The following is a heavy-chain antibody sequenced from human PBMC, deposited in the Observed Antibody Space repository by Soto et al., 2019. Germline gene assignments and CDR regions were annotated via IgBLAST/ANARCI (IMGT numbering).Heavy chain of an antibody. CDR3: ARDIRGYSRAFDF. V-gene: IGHV4-59*01. Sequence: SETLSLSCAVYDGSFSGYYWTWIRQPPGKGLEWIGYIYSRGSTNYNPSLKSRVTISVDTSRNQFSLQLTSVTAADTAVYYCARDIRGYSRAFDFWGQGTLVPVSS. D-gene: IGHD5-18*01. CDR1: DGSFSGYY. J-gene: IGHJ4*02. CDR2: IYSRGST.